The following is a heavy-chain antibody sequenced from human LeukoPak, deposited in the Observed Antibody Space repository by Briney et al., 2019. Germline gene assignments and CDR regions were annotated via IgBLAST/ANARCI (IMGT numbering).Heavy chain of an antibody. CDR3: ASTTIFGVVTDDNWFDP. J-gene: IGHJ5*02. Sequence: SETLSLTCTVSGGSISSGDYYWRWLRQPPGKGLEWIGYIYYSGSTYYNPSLKSRVTISVDTSKNQFSLKLSSVTAADTAVYYCASTTIFGVVTDDNWFDPWGQGTLVTVSS. CDR2: IYYSGST. V-gene: IGHV4-30-4*08. CDR1: GGSISSGDYY. D-gene: IGHD3-3*01.